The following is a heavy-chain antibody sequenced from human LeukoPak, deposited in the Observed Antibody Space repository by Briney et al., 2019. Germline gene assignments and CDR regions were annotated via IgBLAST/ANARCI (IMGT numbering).Heavy chain of an antibody. D-gene: IGHD4-11*01. CDR1: GFTFSDYY. CDR3: ARDRPYFYSNYAAFDY. CDR2: ISSSGSTI. J-gene: IGHJ4*02. V-gene: IGHV3-11*01. Sequence: GGSLRLSCAASGFTFSDYYMSWIRQAPGKGLEWVSYISSSGSTIYYADSVKGRFTISRDNAKNSLYLQMNSLRAEDTAVYYCARDRPYFYSNYAAFDYWGQGTLVTVSS.